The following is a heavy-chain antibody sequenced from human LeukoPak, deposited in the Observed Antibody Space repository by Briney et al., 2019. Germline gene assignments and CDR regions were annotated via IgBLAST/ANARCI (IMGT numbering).Heavy chain of an antibody. J-gene: IGHJ4*02. D-gene: IGHD6-19*01. Sequence: ASVKVSCKASGYTFTTYYIHWVRQAPGQGLEWMGIINPSGGATTYAQNFQGRVTMTRDTSTSTVYMALSSLGSEDTAVYYCAREGPPVAGTSLDYWGQGTLVTVSS. CDR2: INPSGGAT. V-gene: IGHV1-46*01. CDR1: GYTFTTYY. CDR3: AREGPPVAGTSLDY.